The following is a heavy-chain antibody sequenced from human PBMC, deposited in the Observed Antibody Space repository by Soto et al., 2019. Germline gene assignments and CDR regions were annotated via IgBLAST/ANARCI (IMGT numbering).Heavy chain of an antibody. J-gene: IGHJ4*02. CDR3: ARWGTTGGLDV. D-gene: IGHD3-16*01. CDR1: GFTFRSYV. CDR2: TSYDGSNN. V-gene: IGHV3-33*05. Sequence: QVHLVESGGGVVQPGTSLRLSCVGSGFTFRSYVIHWVRQAPGKGLEWVALTSYDGSNNFYGDSVKGRFTISRHNYRNTVELQMDSLRFEDTAVYYCARWGTTGGLDVWGQGTLVSVSS.